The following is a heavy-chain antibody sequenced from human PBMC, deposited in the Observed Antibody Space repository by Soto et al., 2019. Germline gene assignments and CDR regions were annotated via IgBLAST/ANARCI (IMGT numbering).Heavy chain of an antibody. V-gene: IGHV4-30-2*01. Sequence: PSETLSLTCTVSGGSVSSGSYYWTWIRQHPGKGLGWIGYIYHSGSTYYNPSLKSRVTISVDRSKNQFSLKLSSVTAADTAVYYCARGMTTVTTLDYWGQGTLVTVSS. CDR2: IYHSGST. CDR1: GGSVSSGSYY. CDR3: ARGMTTVTTLDY. D-gene: IGHD4-4*01. J-gene: IGHJ4*02.